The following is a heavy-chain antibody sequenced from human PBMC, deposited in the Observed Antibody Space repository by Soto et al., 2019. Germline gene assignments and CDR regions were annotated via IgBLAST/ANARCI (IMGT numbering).Heavy chain of an antibody. J-gene: IGHJ4*02. CDR2: IYYSGST. CDR1: GGSISSSSYY. CDR3: AILFFYGDFYFDY. Sequence: QLQLQESGPGLVKPSETLSLTCTVSGGSISSSSYYWGWIRQPPGKGLEWIGSIYYSGSTYYNPSLKCRVTISVDTSKNQYSLKLSSVTAADTAVDYCAILFFYGDFYFDYWGQGTLLTVSS. D-gene: IGHD4-17*01. V-gene: IGHV4-39*01.